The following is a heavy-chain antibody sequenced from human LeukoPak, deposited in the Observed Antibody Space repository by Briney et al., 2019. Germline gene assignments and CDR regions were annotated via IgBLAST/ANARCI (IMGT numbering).Heavy chain of an antibody. V-gene: IGHV4-39*07. CDR2: IYYSGTT. D-gene: IGHD4-17*01. CDR3: ARAGTNLGDYDY. Sequence: PSETLSLTCTVSGDSIKSSSYYWAWVRQPPGKGLEWIASIYYSGTTYYNPSLKSRVATSVDTSKNEFSLNLSSVTAADTAVYYCARAGTNLGDYDYWGQGTLVTVSS. CDR1: GDSIKSSSYY. J-gene: IGHJ4*02.